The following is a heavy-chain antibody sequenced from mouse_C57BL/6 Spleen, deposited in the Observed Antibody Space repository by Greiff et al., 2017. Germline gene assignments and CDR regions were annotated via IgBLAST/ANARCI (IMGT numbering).Heavy chain of an antibody. CDR3: ARILYYSGSSSNYFDY. CDR1: GYTFTSYG. CDR2: IYPRRGNT. V-gene: IGHV1-81*01. J-gene: IGHJ2*01. Sequence: VKVVESGAELARPGASVKLSCKASGYTFTSYGISWVKQRTGQGLEWIGEIYPRRGNTYYNEKFKGKATLTADKSSSTAYMELRSLTSEDSAVYFCARILYYSGSSSNYFDYWGQGTTLTVSS. D-gene: IGHD1-1*01.